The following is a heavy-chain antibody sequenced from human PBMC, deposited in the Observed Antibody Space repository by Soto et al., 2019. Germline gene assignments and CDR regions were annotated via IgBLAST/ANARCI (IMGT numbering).Heavy chain of an antibody. D-gene: IGHD1-26*01. CDR1: GYNFNSHS. J-gene: IGHJ4*02. CDR2: INPHTGNP. V-gene: IGHV7-4-1*01. Sequence: QVPLVQSGSESMQPGASVKVSCKGSGYNFNSHSINWLRQAPGQGLEWMGWINPHTGNPTYEQGFTGRFVFSVDTSVSTVYLQIFSLKADASAGYYCARDRARGSFDYWGKGTLVTVSS. CDR3: ARDRARGSFDY.